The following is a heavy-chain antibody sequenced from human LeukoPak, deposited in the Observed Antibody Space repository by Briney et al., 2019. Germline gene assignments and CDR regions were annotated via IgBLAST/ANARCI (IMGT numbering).Heavy chain of an antibody. J-gene: IGHJ6*03. Sequence: GGSLRLSCEASGFTFSNFWMNWVRQAPGEGPEWVANINQDGSDNYYVDSVKGRFTISRDNAKNSLYLQMNSLRVEDSAVYYCARVVRGALASFFYYYMDVWGKGTTVTISS. CDR2: INQDGSDN. D-gene: IGHD3-10*02. V-gene: IGHV3-7*04. CDR1: GFTFSNFW. CDR3: ARVVRGALASFFYYYMDV.